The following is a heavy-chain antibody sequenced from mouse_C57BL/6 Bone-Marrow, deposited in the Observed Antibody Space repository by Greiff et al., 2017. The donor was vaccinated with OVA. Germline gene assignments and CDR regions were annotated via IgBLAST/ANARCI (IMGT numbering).Heavy chain of an antibody. Sequence: EVKLMESGEGLVKPGGSLKLSCTASGFTFSSYAMSWVRQTPEKRLEWVAHISSGGDYIYYADTVKGRFTISRDNARNTLYLQMSSLKSEDTAMYYCTRVRANWGDFDYWGQGTTLTVSS. J-gene: IGHJ2*01. V-gene: IGHV5-9-1*02. D-gene: IGHD4-1*01. CDR2: ISSGGDYI. CDR3: TRVRANWGDFDY. CDR1: GFTFSSYA.